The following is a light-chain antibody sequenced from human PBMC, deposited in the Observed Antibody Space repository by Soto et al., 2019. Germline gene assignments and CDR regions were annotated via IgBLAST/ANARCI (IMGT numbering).Light chain of an antibody. V-gene: IGKV1-5*01. CDR3: QHYNGYPHT. J-gene: IGKJ2*01. CDR2: DAS. CDR1: PSIDNW. Sequence: DIQMTQSPSPLSASIGDRVTITCRASPSIDNWLAWYQQKPGKAPQLLIYDASRVKTGVPSRFTASGSGTEFTLTINTLQADDSATYFCQHYNGYPHTFGRGTKVEIK.